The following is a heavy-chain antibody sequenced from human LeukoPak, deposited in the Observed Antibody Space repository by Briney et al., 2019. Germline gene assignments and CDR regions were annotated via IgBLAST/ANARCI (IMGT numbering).Heavy chain of an antibody. CDR2: INHSGST. CDR3: AGGSRATTTVTTRVWFDP. V-gene: IGHV4-34*01. J-gene: IGHJ5*02. D-gene: IGHD4-17*01. CDR1: GGSFSGYY. Sequence: SETLSLTCAVYGGSFSGYYWSWIRQPPGKGLEWIGEINHSGSTNYNPSLKSRVTISVDTSKNQFSLKLSSVTAADTAVYYCAGGSRATTTVTTRVWFDPWGQGTLVTVSS.